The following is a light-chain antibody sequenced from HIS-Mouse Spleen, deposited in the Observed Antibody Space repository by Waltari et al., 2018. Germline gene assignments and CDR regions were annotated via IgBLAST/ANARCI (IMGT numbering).Light chain of an antibody. V-gene: IGKV1-8*01. CDR2: AAS. Sequence: AIRMTPSPSSLSASTGDRVTITCRASQGISSYLAWYQQKPGKAPKLLIYAASTLQSGVPSRFSGSGSGTDFTLTISCLQSEDFATYYCQQYYSYLFTFGPGTKVDIK. CDR3: QQYYSYLFT. J-gene: IGKJ3*01. CDR1: QGISSY.